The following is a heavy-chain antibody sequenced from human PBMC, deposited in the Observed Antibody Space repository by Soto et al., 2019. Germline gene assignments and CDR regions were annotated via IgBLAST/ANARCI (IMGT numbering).Heavy chain of an antibody. D-gene: IGHD4-17*01. CDR1: GGSFSGYY. J-gene: IGHJ4*02. CDR3: ARVYGDYVEWVREYYFDY. Sequence: QVQLQQWGAGLLKPSETLSLTCAVYGGSFSGYYWSWIRQPPGKGLEWIGEINHSGSTNYNPSLKRRGTISVDPSKNQFSLKLSAVTAADTAVYYCARVYGDYVEWVREYYFDYWGQGTLVTVSS. CDR2: INHSGST. V-gene: IGHV4-34*01.